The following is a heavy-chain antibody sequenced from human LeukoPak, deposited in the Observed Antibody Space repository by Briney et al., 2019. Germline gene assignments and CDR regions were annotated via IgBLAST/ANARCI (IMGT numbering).Heavy chain of an antibody. CDR2: ISPSGGIT. Sequence: PGGTLRLSCAASGFTFSSYGMNWVRQAPGKGLEWVSGISPSGGITYYADSVKGRFTISRDNSKNMVFVQVNSLRAEDTAVYYCARGENYYDSSGYSSFDPWGQGTLVTVSS. D-gene: IGHD3-22*01. CDR3: ARGENYYDSSGYSSFDP. CDR1: GFTFSSYG. J-gene: IGHJ5*02. V-gene: IGHV3-23*01.